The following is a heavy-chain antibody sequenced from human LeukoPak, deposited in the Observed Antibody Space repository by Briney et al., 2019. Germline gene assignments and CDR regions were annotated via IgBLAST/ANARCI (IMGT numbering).Heavy chain of an antibody. CDR3: ARVSTDYGGNSGGSYYYYGMDV. V-gene: IGHV4-34*01. J-gene: IGHJ6*02. CDR1: GWSFSGYY. Sequence: SETLSLTCAVYGWSFSGYYWSWIRQPPGKGLEWIGEINHSGSTNYNPSLKSRVTISVDTSKNQFSLKLSSVTAADTAVYYCARVSTDYGGNSGGSYYYYGMDVWGQGTTVTVSS. D-gene: IGHD4-23*01. CDR2: INHSGST.